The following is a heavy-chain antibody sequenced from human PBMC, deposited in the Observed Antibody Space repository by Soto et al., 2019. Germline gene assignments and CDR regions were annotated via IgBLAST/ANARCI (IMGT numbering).Heavy chain of an antibody. CDR1: GFTFSTSA. CDR3: AARRSGLYAMDV. Sequence: MQLVQSGPEVKKPGTSVKVSCKASGFTFSTSAVQWVRQARGQRPEWMGWIVGGSGNTNYAQNSQERIIITSDMSTSTGYMELSSLRSDDTAVYFCAARRSGLYAMDVWGQGTTVTVFS. CDR2: IVGGSGNT. J-gene: IGHJ6*02. V-gene: IGHV1-58*01. D-gene: IGHD1-26*01.